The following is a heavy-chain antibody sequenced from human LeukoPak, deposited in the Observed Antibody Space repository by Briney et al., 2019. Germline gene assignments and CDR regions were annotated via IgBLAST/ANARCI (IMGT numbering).Heavy chain of an antibody. CDR1: GFAFSSYS. V-gene: IGHV3-21*01. D-gene: IGHD7-27*01. J-gene: IGHJ4*02. CDR3: ARDELGIPPY. Sequence: PGGSLRLSCAASGFAFSSYSMNWVRQAPGKGLEWVSSISSSSSYIYYADSVKGRFTISRDNAKNSLYLQMNSLRAEDTAVYYCARDELGIPPYWGQGTLVTVSS. CDR2: ISSSSSYI.